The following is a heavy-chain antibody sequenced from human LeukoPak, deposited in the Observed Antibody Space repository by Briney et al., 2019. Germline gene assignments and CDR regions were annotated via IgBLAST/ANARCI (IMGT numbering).Heavy chain of an antibody. CDR1: GFSLSASAVG. J-gene: IGHJ4*02. Sequence: ESGPTLVNPPQTLTLTYTFSGFSLSASAVGVGWIRQPPGKALEWLALIYWNNNERYSPSLKSRLTITKDTSKNQVVLTMTNVDPLDTGTYYCARIWFGELFPFDYWGQGTLVTVSS. CDR3: ARIWFGELFPFDY. V-gene: IGHV2-5*01. CDR2: IYWNNNE. D-gene: IGHD3-10*01.